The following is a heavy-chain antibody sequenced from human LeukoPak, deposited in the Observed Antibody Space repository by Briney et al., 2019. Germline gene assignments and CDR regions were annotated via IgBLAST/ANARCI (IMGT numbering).Heavy chain of an antibody. D-gene: IGHD3-9*01. Sequence: GGSLRLSCSASGFTFGDYSMSWFRQAPGKGLEWVGFIRNKACGGTAEYAASVKGRFTISRDDSESIAYLQMDSLKTEDTAVYYCSREVRYFDWFQADYWGQGTLVTVSS. CDR3: SREVRYFDWFQADY. CDR2: IRNKACGGTA. J-gene: IGHJ4*02. CDR1: GFTFGDYS. V-gene: IGHV3-49*03.